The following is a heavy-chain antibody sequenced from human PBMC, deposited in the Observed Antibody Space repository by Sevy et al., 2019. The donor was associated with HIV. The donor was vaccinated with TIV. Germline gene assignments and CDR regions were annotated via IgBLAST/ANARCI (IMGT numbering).Heavy chain of an antibody. J-gene: IGHJ4*02. CDR2: ISGSGGSGDKT. CDR3: ARKYDSSGYFDY. D-gene: IGHD3-22*01. Sequence: GGSLRLSCAASGFTFSSYAMNWVRQAPGKGLEWVSGISGSGGSGDKTNYADSGKGRFTISRNDSTNSLYLQLNSLRAEDTAIYSGARKYDSSGYFDYWGQGTLVTVSS. V-gene: IGHV3-23*01. CDR1: GFTFSSYA.